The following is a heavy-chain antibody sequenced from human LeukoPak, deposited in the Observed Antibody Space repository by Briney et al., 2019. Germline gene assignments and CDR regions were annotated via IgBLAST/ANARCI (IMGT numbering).Heavy chain of an antibody. CDR3: ARGGTLSYSGSYHNWFDP. Sequence: NSSETLSLTCAVYVGSSSGYYWSWIRQPPGKGLEWIGEINHSGSTNYNPSLKSRVTMSVDTSKNQFSLKLSSVTAADTAVYYCARGGTLSYSGSYHNWFDPWGQGTLVTVSS. V-gene: IGHV4-34*01. CDR1: VGSSSGYY. CDR2: INHSGST. J-gene: IGHJ5*02. D-gene: IGHD1-26*01.